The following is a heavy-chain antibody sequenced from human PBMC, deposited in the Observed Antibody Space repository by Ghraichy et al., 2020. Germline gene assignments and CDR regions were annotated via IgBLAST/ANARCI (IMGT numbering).Heavy chain of an antibody. CDR1: GFTFSSYS. D-gene: IGHD3-10*01. CDR3: AREGGDGY. CDR2: ISSSSSYI. Sequence: LSLTCAASGFTFSSYSMNWVRQAPGKGLEWVSSISSSSSYIYYADSVKGRFTISRDNAKNSLYLQMNSLRAEDTAVYYCAREGGDGYWGQGTLVTVSS. J-gene: IGHJ4*02. V-gene: IGHV3-21*01.